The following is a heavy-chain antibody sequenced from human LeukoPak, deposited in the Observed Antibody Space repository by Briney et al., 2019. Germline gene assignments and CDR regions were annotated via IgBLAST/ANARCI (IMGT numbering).Heavy chain of an antibody. J-gene: IGHJ5*02. V-gene: IGHV4-34*01. CDR3: ARDMYYDSSGYYLNWFDP. CDR1: GGSFSGYY. D-gene: IGHD3-22*01. Sequence: PSETLSLTCAVYGGSFSGYYWSWIRQPPGKGLEWIGEINHSGSTNYNPSLKSRATISVDTSKNQFSLKLSSVTAADTAVYYCARDMYYDSSGYYLNWFDPWGQGTLVTVSS. CDR2: INHSGST.